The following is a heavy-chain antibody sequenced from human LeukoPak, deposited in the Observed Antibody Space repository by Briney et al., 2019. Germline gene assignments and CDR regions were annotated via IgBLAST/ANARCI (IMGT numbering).Heavy chain of an antibody. V-gene: IGHV3-30-3*02. D-gene: IGHD2-15*01. CDR1: GFTFSTYS. CDR2: ISYEGSNE. CDR3: AKPYRYCSGGSCQSTISYYYYYGMDV. Sequence: GGSLRLSCATSGFTFSTYSMHWVRQAPGKGLEWVAVISYEGSNEYYADSVKGRFTISRDNSKNTLYLQMNSLRAEDTAVYYCAKPYRYCSGGSCQSTISYYYYYGMDVWGQGTTVTVSS. J-gene: IGHJ6*02.